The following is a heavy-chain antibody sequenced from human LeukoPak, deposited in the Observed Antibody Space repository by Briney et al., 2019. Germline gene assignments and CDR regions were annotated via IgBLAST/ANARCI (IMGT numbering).Heavy chain of an antibody. J-gene: IGHJ4*02. Sequence: GGSLRLSCADSGFTFSDYYMSWVRQAPGKGLEWVSYISKSGSTIFYADSVKGRFTISRDNAKNSLYLQRNSLRAEDTAVYYCASALNGWHFDYWGQGPLVTVSS. CDR1: GFTFSDYY. V-gene: IGHV3-11*04. CDR3: ASALNGWHFDY. D-gene: IGHD6-19*01. CDR2: ISKSGSTI.